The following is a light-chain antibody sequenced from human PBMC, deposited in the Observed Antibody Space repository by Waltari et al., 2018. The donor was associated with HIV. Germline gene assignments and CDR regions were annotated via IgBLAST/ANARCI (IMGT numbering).Light chain of an antibody. CDR2: DAS. V-gene: IGKV3-11*01. Sequence: EIVLTQSPATLSLSPGERATPSCRASQSISSNLAWYQQKPGQAPRLLIYDASNRATGIPVRFSGSGSGTDFTLTISSLEPEDFAVYYCQQRDNWPPLATFGPGTKVDI. J-gene: IGKJ3*01. CDR3: QQRDNWPPLAT. CDR1: QSISSN.